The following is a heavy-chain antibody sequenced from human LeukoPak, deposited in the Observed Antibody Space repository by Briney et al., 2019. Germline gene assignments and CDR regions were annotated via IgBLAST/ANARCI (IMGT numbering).Heavy chain of an antibody. CDR2: ISGSGGST. Sequence: GGSLRLSCAASGFTFSSYAMSWVRQAPGKGLEWVSGISGSGGSTYYADSVEGRFTVSRDNSKNTLFLQMNSLRAEDTAVYYCAKGYCGGGSCLWIDYWGQGTLVTVSS. J-gene: IGHJ4*02. CDR3: AKGYCGGGSCLWIDY. V-gene: IGHV3-23*01. D-gene: IGHD2-15*01. CDR1: GFTFSSYA.